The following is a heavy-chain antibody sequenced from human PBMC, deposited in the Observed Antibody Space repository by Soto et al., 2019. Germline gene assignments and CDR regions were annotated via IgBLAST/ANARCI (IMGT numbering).Heavy chain of an antibody. CDR3: TRHSGPYASSWFDS. CDR2: IYYSGST. D-gene: IGHD2-2*01. V-gene: IGHV4-39*01. CDR1: GGSISSSSFY. Sequence: QLQLQESGPELLRPSETLSLTCTVSGGSISSSSFYWGWIRQPLGKGLEWIGSIYYSGSTSYNPPLKSRVTISVDTSKSQISLKLTSVTAADTAVYFCTRHSGPYASSWFDSWGQGTLLTVSS. J-gene: IGHJ5*01.